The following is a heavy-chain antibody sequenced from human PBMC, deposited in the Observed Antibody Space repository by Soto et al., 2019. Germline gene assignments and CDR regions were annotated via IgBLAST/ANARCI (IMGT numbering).Heavy chain of an antibody. CDR1: GYTFTSYG. CDR3: AREVDKWNTDDY. V-gene: IGHV1-18*01. D-gene: IGHD1-20*01. Sequence: ASVKVSCKASGYTFTSYGISWVRQAPGQGLEWMGWISAYNGNTNYAQKLQGRVTMTTDTSTSTAYMELRSLRSDDTTVYYCAREVDKWNTDDYWGQGTLVPSPQ. CDR2: ISAYNGNT. J-gene: IGHJ4*02.